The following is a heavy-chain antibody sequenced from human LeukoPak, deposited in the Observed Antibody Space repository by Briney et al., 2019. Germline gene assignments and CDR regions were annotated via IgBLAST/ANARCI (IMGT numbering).Heavy chain of an antibody. V-gene: IGHV3-53*01. CDR2: IYSGGST. CDR1: GFTVSSNY. Sequence: GGSLRLSCAASGFTVSSNYMSWVRQAPGKGLEWVSVIYSGGSTYYADSVKGRFTISRDNSKNTLYLQMNSLRAEDTAVYYCARDHCSSTSCPSRYWYFDLWGRGTLVTVSS. D-gene: IGHD2-2*01. J-gene: IGHJ2*01. CDR3: ARDHCSSTSCPSRYWYFDL.